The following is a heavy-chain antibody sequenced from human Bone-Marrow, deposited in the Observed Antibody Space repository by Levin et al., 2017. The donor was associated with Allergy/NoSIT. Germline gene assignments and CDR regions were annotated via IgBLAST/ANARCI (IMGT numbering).Heavy chain of an antibody. CDR3: ARDKERLNYGMDV. V-gene: IGHV3-30-3*01. Sequence: GGSLRLSCAASGFTFSSYAMHWVRQAPGKGLEWVAVISYDGSNKYYADSVKGRFTISRDNSKNTLYLQMNSLRAEDTAVYCCARDKERLNYGMDVWGQGTTVTVSS. J-gene: IGHJ6*02. D-gene: IGHD3-3*01. CDR2: ISYDGSNK. CDR1: GFTFSSYA.